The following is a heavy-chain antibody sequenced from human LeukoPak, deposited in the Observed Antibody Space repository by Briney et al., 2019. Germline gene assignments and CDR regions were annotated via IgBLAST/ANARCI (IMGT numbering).Heavy chain of an antibody. CDR1: GFTFDGYA. CDR2: ISWNSGSI. CDR3: AKDGKAVAITSPGDGYFDY. D-gene: IGHD3-22*01. Sequence: PGGSLRLSCAASGFTFDGYAMHWVRQGPGKGLEWVSGISWNSGSIGYADSVKGRFTISRDNAKNSLYLQMNSLRADDTALYCCAKDGKAVAITSPGDGYFDYWGQGTLVTVSS. V-gene: IGHV3-9*01. J-gene: IGHJ4*02.